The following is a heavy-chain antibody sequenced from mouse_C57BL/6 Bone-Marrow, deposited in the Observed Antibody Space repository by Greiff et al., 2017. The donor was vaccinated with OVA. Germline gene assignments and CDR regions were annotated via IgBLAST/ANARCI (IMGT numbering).Heavy chain of an antibody. CDR1: GYAFSSSW. D-gene: IGHD2-1*01. J-gene: IGHJ1*03. V-gene: IGHV1-82*01. Sequence: VQLQESGPELVKPGASVKISCKASGYAFSSSWMNWVKQRPGKGLEWIGRIYPGDGDTNYNGKFKGKATLTADKSSSTAYMQLSSLTSEDSAVYFCARCFGNYGGYFDVWGTGTTVTVSS. CDR2: IYPGDGDT. CDR3: ARCFGNYGGYFDV.